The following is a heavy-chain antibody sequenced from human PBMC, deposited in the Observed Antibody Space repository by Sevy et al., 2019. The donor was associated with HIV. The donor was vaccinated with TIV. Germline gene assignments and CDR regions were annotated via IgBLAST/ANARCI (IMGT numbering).Heavy chain of an antibody. CDR1: GFTFRNYA. V-gene: IGHV3-30*04. CDR3: ARDPTIYASGWYYFDY. Sequence: GGFLRLSCAASGFTFRNYAIHWVRQAPGKGLEWVAVISHDGSHKYSADSVKGRFTISRDNSKNTLYLQMNSLRAEDTAMYYCARDPTIYASGWYYFDYWGQGTLVTVSS. D-gene: IGHD6-19*01. J-gene: IGHJ4*02. CDR2: ISHDGSHK.